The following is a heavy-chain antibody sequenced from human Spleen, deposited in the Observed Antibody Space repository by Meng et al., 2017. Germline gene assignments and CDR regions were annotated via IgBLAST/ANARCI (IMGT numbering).Heavy chain of an antibody. J-gene: IGHJ4*01. V-gene: IGHV3-30*04. D-gene: IGHD2-2*01. CDR3: ARVCGVVPAAMRGPPDY. Sequence: GESLKISCAASGFTFSSYAMHWVRQAPGKGLEWVAVISYDGSNKYYADSVKGRFTISRDNSKNTLYLQMNSLRAEDTAVYYCARVCGVVPAAMRGPPDYWGQGTQVTVSS. CDR1: GFTFSSYA. CDR2: ISYDGSNK.